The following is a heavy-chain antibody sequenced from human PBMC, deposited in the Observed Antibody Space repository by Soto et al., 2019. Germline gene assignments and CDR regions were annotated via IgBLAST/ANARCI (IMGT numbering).Heavy chain of an antibody. V-gene: IGHV1-18*01. CDR2: ISAYNGNT. CDR3: ARGRFGELLYGDYMDV. Sequence: ASVKVSCKASGYTFTSYGISWVRQAPGQGLEWMGWISAYNGNTNYAQKLQGRVTMTTDTSTSTAYMELRSPRSDDTAVYYCARGRFGELLYGDYMDVWGKGTTVTVSS. J-gene: IGHJ6*03. D-gene: IGHD3-10*01. CDR1: GYTFTSYG.